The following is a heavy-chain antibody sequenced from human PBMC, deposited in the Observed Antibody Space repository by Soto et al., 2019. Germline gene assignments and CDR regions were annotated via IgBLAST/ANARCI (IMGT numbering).Heavy chain of an antibody. J-gene: IGHJ4*02. CDR2: IYYSGST. CDR1: GGSISSYY. V-gene: IGHV4-59*01. CDR3: ARVPHSPAAKYYFDY. D-gene: IGHD2-2*01. Sequence: QVQLQESGPGLVKPSETLSLTCTVSGGSISSYYWSWIRQPPGKGLEWIGYIYYSGSTNYNPSLKSRVTISVDTSKNQFSLKLSSVTAADTAVYYCARVPHSPAAKYYFDYWGQGTLVTVSS.